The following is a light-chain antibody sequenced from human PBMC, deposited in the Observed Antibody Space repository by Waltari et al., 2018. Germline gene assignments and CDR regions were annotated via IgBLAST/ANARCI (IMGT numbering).Light chain of an antibody. J-gene: IGKJ1*01. V-gene: IGKV1-17*03. CDR3: LRHNTSPPA. CDR2: AAS. CDR1: QGISNN. Sequence: DILLTQSPSAMSSSVGDSATITCRASQGISNNLAWFQQKPGKVPKRLIYAASTLQSGVPSRCSGSGSGTEFTLTISRLQPDDSATYYCLRHNTSPPAFGQGTKVEIK.